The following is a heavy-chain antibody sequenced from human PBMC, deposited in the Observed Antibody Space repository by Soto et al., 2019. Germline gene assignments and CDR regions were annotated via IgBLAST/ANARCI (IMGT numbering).Heavy chain of an antibody. CDR1: GQSFSGHS. CDR2: INESGST. J-gene: IGHJ4*02. Sequence: QVQLQQWGAGLVKPSETLSLSCAVYGQSFSGHSWAWIRQPPGKGLEWIGEINESGSTYYNPSLKSRVTISTDTSKNQFSLKLSSVRAADTAAYFCARGSGIVALPGELEDVNYDYWGQGTLVNVSS. CDR3: ARGSGIVALPGELEDVNYDY. D-gene: IGHD1-1*01. V-gene: IGHV4-34*01.